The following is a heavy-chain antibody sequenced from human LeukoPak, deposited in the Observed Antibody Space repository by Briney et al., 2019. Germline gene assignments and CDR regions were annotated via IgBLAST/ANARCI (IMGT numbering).Heavy chain of an antibody. Sequence: SETLSLTCAVYGGSFSGYYWSWIRQPPGKGLEWIEEINHSGSTNYNPSLKSRVTISVDTSKNQFSLKLSSVTAADTAVYYCARFVVVVPAAIQHVGRSGYYFDYWGQGTLVTVSS. D-gene: IGHD2-2*02. CDR2: INHSGST. CDR1: GGSFSGYY. V-gene: IGHV4-34*01. CDR3: ARFVVVVPAAIQHVGRSGYYFDY. J-gene: IGHJ4*02.